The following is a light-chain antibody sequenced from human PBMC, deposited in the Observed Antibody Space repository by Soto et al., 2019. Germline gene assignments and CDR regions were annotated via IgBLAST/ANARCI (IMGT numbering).Light chain of an antibody. Sequence: EIVLTQSPGTLSLSPGERATLSCRASQSVSSSYLVWHQQKPGQAPRLLIYAASRRATGIPDRFSGSWSGTDFTLTISRLEPEVFAVYYCQQYGSSPWTFGQGTKVEIK. J-gene: IGKJ1*01. CDR2: AAS. CDR1: QSVSSSY. CDR3: QQYGSSPWT. V-gene: IGKV3-20*01.